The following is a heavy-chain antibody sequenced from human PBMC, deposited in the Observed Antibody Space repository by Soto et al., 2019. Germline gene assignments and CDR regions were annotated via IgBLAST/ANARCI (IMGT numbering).Heavy chain of an antibody. CDR1: GYTFTSYG. J-gene: IGHJ6*02. Sequence: QVQLVQSGAEVKKPGASVKVSCKASGYTFTSYGISWVRQAPGQGLEWMGWISAYNGNTNYAQKLQGRVTMTTDTSTSTDYMELRSLRSDDTAVYYCARDTVGFYYYYYYGMDVWGQGTTVTVSS. CDR2: ISAYNGNT. V-gene: IGHV1-18*01. D-gene: IGHD1-26*01. CDR3: ARDTVGFYYYYYYGMDV.